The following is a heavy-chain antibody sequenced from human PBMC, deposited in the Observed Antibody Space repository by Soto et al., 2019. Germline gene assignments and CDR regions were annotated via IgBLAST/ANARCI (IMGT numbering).Heavy chain of an antibody. J-gene: IGHJ4*02. CDR3: AKDLGIAAAGTFDY. V-gene: IGHV3-48*04. CDR2: ISSSGSTI. D-gene: IGHD6-13*01. CDR1: GFTFSSYS. Sequence: HPGGSLRLSCAASGFTFSSYSMHWVRRAPGKGLEWVSYISSSGSTIYYADSVKGRFTISRDDSKNSLYLQMNSLRAEVTAVYYCAKDLGIAAAGTFDYWGQGTLVTVSS.